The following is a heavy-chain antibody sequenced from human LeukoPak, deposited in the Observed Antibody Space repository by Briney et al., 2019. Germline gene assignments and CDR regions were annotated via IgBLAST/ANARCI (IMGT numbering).Heavy chain of an antibody. J-gene: IGHJ4*02. CDR2: IIPIFGTA. V-gene: IGHV1-69*13. CDR1: GYTFTGYY. D-gene: IGHD3-22*01. Sequence: ASVKVSCKASGYTFTGYYMHWVRQAPGQGLEWMGGIIPIFGTANYAQKFQGRVTITADESTSTAYMELSSLRSEDTAVYYCARSLSSSGYYYGVDYWGQGTLVTVSS. CDR3: ARSLSSSGYYYGVDY.